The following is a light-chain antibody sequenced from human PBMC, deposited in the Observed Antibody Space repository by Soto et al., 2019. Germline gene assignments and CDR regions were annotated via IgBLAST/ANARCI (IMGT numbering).Light chain of an antibody. CDR3: QQYETFSPWT. CDR1: QRIDTW. Sequence: DLQMTQAPSTLSASLGDRFTITCRASQRIDTWLAWYQQEPGTAPKLXXYKATILQSGVPSRFSGSGSGTEFTLAISNLQPEDFATYDGQQYETFSPWTFGQGTKVEI. V-gene: IGKV1-5*03. J-gene: IGKJ1*01. CDR2: KAT.